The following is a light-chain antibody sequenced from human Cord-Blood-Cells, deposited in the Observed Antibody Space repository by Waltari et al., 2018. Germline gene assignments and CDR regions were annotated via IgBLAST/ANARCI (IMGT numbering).Light chain of an antibody. CDR2: EGS. Sequence: QSALTQPASVSGSPGQSITIPCTGTRSDVGSYNIVSWYQQHPGKAPKLLIYEGSKRPSGVSNRFSGSKSGNTASLTISGLQAEDEADYYCCSYAGSSTLVFGGGTKLTVL. CDR3: CSYAGSSTLV. J-gene: IGLJ3*02. CDR1: RSDVGSYNI. V-gene: IGLV2-23*01.